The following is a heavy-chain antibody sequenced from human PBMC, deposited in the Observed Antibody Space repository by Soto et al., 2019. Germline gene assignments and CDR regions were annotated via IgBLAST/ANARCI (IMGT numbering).Heavy chain of an antibody. CDR2: IYPGDSDT. Sequence: CKGSEYNFAAHWIGWVRQGPGKGLEWMGIIYPGDSDTRYSPSFQGQVTISADKSISTAYLQWSSLKASDSAMYYCARHFKPYFFGSGSPSYGIDVWGQGTTVTVSS. CDR1: EYNFAAHW. CDR3: ARHFKPYFFGSGSPSYGIDV. D-gene: IGHD3-10*01. J-gene: IGHJ6*02. V-gene: IGHV5-51*01.